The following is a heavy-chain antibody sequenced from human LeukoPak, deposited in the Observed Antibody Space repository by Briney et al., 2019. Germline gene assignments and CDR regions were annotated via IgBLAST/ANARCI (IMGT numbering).Heavy chain of an antibody. Sequence: SETLSLTCTVSGGSISTYSWSWIRQPPGKGLEWIGYIYNSENTNYNPSLKSRVTISVDTSKNQFSLKLRSVTAADTAVYYCARVDRSGSDYWGQGIMVTVSS. J-gene: IGHJ4*02. CDR1: GGSISTYS. D-gene: IGHD3-10*01. CDR3: ARVDRSGSDY. V-gene: IGHV4-59*01. CDR2: IYNSENT.